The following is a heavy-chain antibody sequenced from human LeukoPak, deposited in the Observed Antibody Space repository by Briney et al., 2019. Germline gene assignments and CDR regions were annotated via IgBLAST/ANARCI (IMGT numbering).Heavy chain of an antibody. V-gene: IGHV4-34*01. J-gene: IGHJ4*02. CDR3: ARDPAWGLRGFDY. D-gene: IGHD1-26*01. CDR2: INHSGST. Sequence: PSETLSLTCAVYGGSFSGYYWSWIRQPPGKGLEWIGEINHSGSTNYNPSLKSRVTISVDTSKNQFSLKLSSVTAADTAVYYCARDPAWGLRGFDYWGQRTLVTVSS. CDR1: GGSFSGYY.